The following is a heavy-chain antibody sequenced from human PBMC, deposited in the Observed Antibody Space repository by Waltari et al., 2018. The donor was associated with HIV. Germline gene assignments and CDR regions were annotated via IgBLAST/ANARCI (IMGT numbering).Heavy chain of an antibody. CDR1: GFNCGRSY. D-gene: IGHD3-10*01. Sequence: EVQLVRSGGDVTQPGGSLRPSCRVYGFNCGRSYRGGVRHAPGKGLEWVSVIYSNSNTDYLESGKGRFTIFRDNSKNTLYLQMNSLRAEDTAVYYCVRMHRYYGSQQARYFYYGVDVWGQGTTVTVS. CDR3: VRMHRYYGSQQARYFYYGVDV. CDR2: IYSNSNT. V-gene: IGHV3-53*01. J-gene: IGHJ6*02.